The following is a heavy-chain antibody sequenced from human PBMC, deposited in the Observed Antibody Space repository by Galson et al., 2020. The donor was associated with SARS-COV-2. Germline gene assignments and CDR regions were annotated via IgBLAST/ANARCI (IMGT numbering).Heavy chain of an antibody. V-gene: IGHV3-23*01. CDR2: ISGSGGST. CDR3: AKDLLGYYYYGMDV. J-gene: IGHJ6*02. D-gene: IGHD2-15*01. Sequence: FTFSSYAMSWVRQAPGKRLEWVSAISGSGGSTYYADSVKGRFTISRDNSKNTLYLQMNSLRAEDTAVYYCAKDLLGYYYYGMDVWGQGTTVTVSS. CDR1: FTFSSYA.